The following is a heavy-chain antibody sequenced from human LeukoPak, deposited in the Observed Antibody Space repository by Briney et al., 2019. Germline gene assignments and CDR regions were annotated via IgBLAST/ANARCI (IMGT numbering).Heavy chain of an antibody. CDR3: ARRDSSYGDTDFDY. J-gene: IGHJ4*02. CDR2: IYYSGST. V-gene: IGHV4-39*01. D-gene: IGHD4-17*01. Sequence: SETLSLTCTVSGGSISSSSYYWGRIRQPPGKGLEWDGSIYYSGSTYYNPSLKSRVTISVDTSKNQFSLKLSSVTAADTAVYYCARRDSSYGDTDFDYWGQGTLVTVSS. CDR1: GGSISSSSYY.